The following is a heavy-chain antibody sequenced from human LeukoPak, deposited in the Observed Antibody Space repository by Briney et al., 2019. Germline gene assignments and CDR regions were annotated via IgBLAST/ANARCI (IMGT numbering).Heavy chain of an antibody. CDR1: GFTFSSYW. V-gene: IGHV3-7*01. CDR2: IKQDGSEK. CDR3: ARVYCSSSSCYGSYYYYMDV. J-gene: IGHJ6*03. Sequence: GGSLRLSCAASGFTFSSYWMSWVRQAPGKGLEWVANIKQDGSEKYYVDSVKGRFTISRDNAKNSLYLQMNSLRAEDTAVYYCARVYCSSSSCYGSYYYYMDVWGKGTTVTVSS. D-gene: IGHD2-2*01.